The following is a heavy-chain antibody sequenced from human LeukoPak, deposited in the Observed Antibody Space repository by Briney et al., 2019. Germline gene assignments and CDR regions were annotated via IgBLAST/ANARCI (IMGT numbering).Heavy chain of an antibody. V-gene: IGHV3-9*01. D-gene: IGHD6-13*01. J-gene: IGHJ5*02. CDR3: AKDYGYSSSWYDH. CDR2: ISWNSASV. Sequence: SGRSLRLSCEASGFTFDDYGMHWVRQAPGKGLEWVSTISWNSASVGYVDSVKGRFTISRDNAKKTLYLQMNSLRPEDTALYYCAKDYGYSSSWYDHWGQGTLVTVSS. CDR1: GFTFDDYG.